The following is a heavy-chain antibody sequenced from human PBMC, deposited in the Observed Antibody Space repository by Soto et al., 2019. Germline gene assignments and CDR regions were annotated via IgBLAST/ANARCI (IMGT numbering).Heavy chain of an antibody. Sequence: QVQLQESGPGLVKPSETLSLTCTVSGGSAIGYYWSWIRQAPGRGVASIGYSYYTGNTLYTPTLISRVTLSVETSKNQFSLRLSSVTAADTAVYFCARHDAGPMLQNGMGVWGQGATVSVSS. CDR1: GGSAIGYY. CDR3: ARHDAGPMLQNGMGV. V-gene: IGHV4-59*02. CDR2: SYYTGNT. D-gene: IGHD2-2*01. J-gene: IGHJ6*02.